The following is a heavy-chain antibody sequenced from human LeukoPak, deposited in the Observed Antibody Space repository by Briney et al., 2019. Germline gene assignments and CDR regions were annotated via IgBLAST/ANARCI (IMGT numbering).Heavy chain of an antibody. D-gene: IGHD6-19*01. CDR3: ARAVSGRFDY. CDR2: IYYSGST. Sequence: SETLSLTCTVSGGSINSYYWSWIRQPPGKGLEWIGYIYYSGSTNYNPSLNSRVTISVDTSKNQFSLRLSSVTAADTAIYYCARAVSGRFDYWGQGTLVTVSS. CDR1: GGSINSYY. J-gene: IGHJ4*02. V-gene: IGHV4-59*08.